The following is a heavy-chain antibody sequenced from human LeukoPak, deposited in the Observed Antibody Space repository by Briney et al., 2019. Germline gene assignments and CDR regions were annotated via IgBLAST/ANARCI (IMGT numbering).Heavy chain of an antibody. Sequence: SETLSLTCTVSGASISSYYWSWIRQPPGKGLEWIGYIFYSGSTFYNPSLKSRVTISVDTSKNQFSLKLSSVTAADTAVYYCARLGGYYDPPGYWGQGTLVTVSS. V-gene: IGHV4-59*08. J-gene: IGHJ4*02. D-gene: IGHD3-22*01. CDR3: ARLGGYYDPPGY. CDR1: GASISSYY. CDR2: IFYSGST.